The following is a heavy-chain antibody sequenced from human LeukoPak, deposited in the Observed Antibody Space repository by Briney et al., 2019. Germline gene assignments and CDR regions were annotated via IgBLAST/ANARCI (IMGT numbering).Heavy chain of an antibody. J-gene: IGHJ4*02. CDR1: GFIFSSYA. V-gene: IGHV3-23*01. CDR2: ISGSGGSR. CDR3: AKVLQFYQRNDY. D-gene: IGHD2/OR15-2a*01. Sequence: GGSLRLSCAASGFIFSSYAMNWVRRAPGKGLEWVSRISGSGGSRYYADAVEGRFTISRDNSKNTLYLQMNSLRAEDTAVYYRAKVLQFYQRNDYWGPGTLVTVSS.